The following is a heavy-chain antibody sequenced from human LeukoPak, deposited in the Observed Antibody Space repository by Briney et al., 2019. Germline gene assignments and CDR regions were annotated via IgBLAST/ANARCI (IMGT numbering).Heavy chain of an antibody. CDR1: AGSINNYY. Sequence: PSETLSLTCTVSAGSINNYYWSWIRQPPGKGLEWIGYIYYSGSTNYNPSLKSRVTISVGTSKNQFSLKLSSVTAADTAVYYCARDGAAGSFDYWGQGTLVTVSS. V-gene: IGHV4-59*01. D-gene: IGHD6-13*01. J-gene: IGHJ4*02. CDR2: IYYSGST. CDR3: ARDGAAGSFDY.